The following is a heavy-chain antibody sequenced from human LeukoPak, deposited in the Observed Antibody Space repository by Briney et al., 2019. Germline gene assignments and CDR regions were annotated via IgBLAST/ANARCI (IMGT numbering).Heavy chain of an antibody. CDR2: MWYDGTIK. Sequence: PGRSLRLSCAASRFTLNNQGVHWVRQAPGKGLEWIALMWYDGTIKDYADSVKGRFTVSRDTSKNTVYLQMNSLRVDDTAVDYCARDWANWLHPWGQGTLVTVSS. CDR1: RFTLNNQG. J-gene: IGHJ5*02. V-gene: IGHV3-33*01. CDR3: ARDWANWLHP. D-gene: IGHD3-16*01.